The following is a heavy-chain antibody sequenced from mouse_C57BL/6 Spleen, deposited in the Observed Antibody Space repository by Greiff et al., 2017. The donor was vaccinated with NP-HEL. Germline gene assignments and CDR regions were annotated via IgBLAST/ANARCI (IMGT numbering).Heavy chain of an antibody. CDR2: INPGSGGT. V-gene: IGHV1-54*01. CDR3: ARSVVTIIDRYDYDRAWFAY. CDR1: GYAFTNYL. Sequence: QVQLQQSGAELVRPGTSVKVSCKASGYAFTNYLIEWVKQRPGQGLEWIGVINPGSGGTNYNEKFKGKATLTADKSSSTAYMQLSSLTSEDSAVYFCARSVVTIIDRYDYDRAWFAYWGQGTLVTVSA. J-gene: IGHJ3*01. D-gene: IGHD2-4*01.